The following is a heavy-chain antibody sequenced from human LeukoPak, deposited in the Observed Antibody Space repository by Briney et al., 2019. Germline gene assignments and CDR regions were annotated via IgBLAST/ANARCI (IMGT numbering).Heavy chain of an antibody. CDR1: GFTVSSDY. CDR3: ARNWFDP. Sequence: GGSLRLSCAASGFTVSSDYMSWVRQAPGKGLEWVSVIYSGGSTYYADSVKGRFTISRDKSKNAVYLQMNSLRFEDTAMYYCARNWFDPWGQGTLVTVSS. V-gene: IGHV3-53*05. CDR2: IYSGGST. J-gene: IGHJ5*02.